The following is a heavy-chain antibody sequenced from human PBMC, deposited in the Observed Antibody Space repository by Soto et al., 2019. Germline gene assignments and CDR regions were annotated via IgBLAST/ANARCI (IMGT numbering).Heavy chain of an antibody. D-gene: IGHD1-7*01. Sequence: PSETLSLTRPVSGGSLRSYRRRLIRQPAGKGLEWIGRLNTYGNTHYNPSLKSRVTVSVDTSRNQFFLTLRSVTAADSAVYHCGRESGETWDYEASWGQGTPVTAPQ. CDR3: GRESGETWDYEAS. V-gene: IGHV4-4*07. CDR1: GGSLRSYR. J-gene: IGHJ5*02. CDR2: LNTYGNT.